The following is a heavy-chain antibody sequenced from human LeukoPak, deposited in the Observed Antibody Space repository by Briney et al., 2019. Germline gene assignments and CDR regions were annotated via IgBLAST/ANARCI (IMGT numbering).Heavy chain of an antibody. CDR3: ARDAPNYYYSSGHYDY. D-gene: IGHD3-22*01. CDR1: GYTFTSYY. Sequence: ASVKVSCKASGYTFTSYYMHWVRQAPGQGLERMGIINPSGGSTSYAQKFQGRVTMTRDTSTSTDYMELSSLRSEDTAVYYCARDAPNYYYSSGHYDYWGQGTLVTVSS. CDR2: INPSGGST. V-gene: IGHV1-46*01. J-gene: IGHJ4*02.